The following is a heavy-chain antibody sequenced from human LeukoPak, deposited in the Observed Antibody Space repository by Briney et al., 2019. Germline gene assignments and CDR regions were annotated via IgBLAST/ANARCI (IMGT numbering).Heavy chain of an antibody. CDR2: INHSGST. J-gene: IGHJ4*02. CDR1: GGSFSGYY. Sequence: SETLSLTCAVYGGSFSGYYWSWIRQPPGKGLEWIGEINHSGSTNYNPSLKSRVTISVDTSKNQFSLKLSSVTAADTAVYFCARESHQWLIHVDSWGQGTLVCVSS. V-gene: IGHV4-34*01. CDR3: ARESHQWLIHVDS. D-gene: IGHD6-19*01.